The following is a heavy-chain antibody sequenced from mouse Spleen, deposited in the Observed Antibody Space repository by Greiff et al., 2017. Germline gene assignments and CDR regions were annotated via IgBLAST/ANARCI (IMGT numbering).Heavy chain of an antibody. D-gene: IGHD2-4*01. Sequence: VMLVESGPGLVAPSQSLSITCTVSGFSLTSYGVHWVRQPPGKGLEWLGVIWAGGSTNYNSALMSRLSISKDNSKSQVFLKMNSLQTDDTAMYYCARGSTMITGAWFAYWGQGTLVTVSA. J-gene: IGHJ3*01. CDR2: IWAGGST. CDR3: ARGSTMITGAWFAY. V-gene: IGHV2-9*02. CDR1: GFSLTSYG.